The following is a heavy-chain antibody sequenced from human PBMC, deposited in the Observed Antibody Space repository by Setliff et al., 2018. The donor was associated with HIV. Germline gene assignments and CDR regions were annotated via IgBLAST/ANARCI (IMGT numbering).Heavy chain of an antibody. V-gene: IGHV3-30-3*01. D-gene: IGHD2-21*01. CDR2: ISYDGSNK. CDR1: GFTFSSYA. J-gene: IGHJ6*02. Sequence: GESLKISCAASGFTFSSYAMYWVRQAPGKGLEWVAVISYDGSNKYYADSVKGRFTISRDNSKNTLYLQMNSLRAEDTAVYYCVGMDIVVVLPPDVWGQGTTVTVSS. CDR3: VGMDIVVVLPPDV.